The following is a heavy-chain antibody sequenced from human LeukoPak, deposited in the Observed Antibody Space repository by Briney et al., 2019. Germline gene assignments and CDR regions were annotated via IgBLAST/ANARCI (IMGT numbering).Heavy chain of an antibody. J-gene: IGHJ6*02. CDR3: ARDKFANGGYSGYATGYYYYGMDV. D-gene: IGHD5-12*01. CDR2: IIPIFGTA. V-gene: IGHV1-69*13. CDR1: GGTFSSYA. Sequence: SVTVSCKASGGTFSSYAISWVRQAPGQGLEWMGGIIPIFGTANYAQKFQGRVTITADESTSTAYMELSSLRSEDTAVYYCARDKFANGGYSGYATGYYYYGMDVWGQGTTVTVSS.